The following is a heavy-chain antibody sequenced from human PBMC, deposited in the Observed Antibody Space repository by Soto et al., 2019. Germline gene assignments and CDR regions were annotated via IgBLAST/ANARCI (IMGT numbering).Heavy chain of an antibody. CDR3: AGVRGWELLLEAFDI. D-gene: IGHD1-26*01. CDR2: ISYDGSNK. Sequence: QVQLVESGGGVVQPGRSLRLSCAASGFTFSSYAMHWVRQAPGKGLEWVAVISYDGSNKYYADSVKGRFTISRDNSKNTLYLQMNSLRAEDTAVYYCAGVRGWELLLEAFDIWGQGTMVTVSS. J-gene: IGHJ3*02. V-gene: IGHV3-30-3*01. CDR1: GFTFSSYA.